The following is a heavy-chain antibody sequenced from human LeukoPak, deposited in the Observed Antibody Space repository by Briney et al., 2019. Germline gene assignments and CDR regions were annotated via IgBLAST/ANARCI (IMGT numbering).Heavy chain of an antibody. Sequence: GGSLRLSCAASGFTFSSYAMHWVRQAPGKGLEWVAVISYDGSNKYYADSVKGRLTISRDNSKNTLYLQMNSLRTEDTAVYYCAKDRGSCSSTSCYTRYYYDMDVWGQGTTVTVSS. J-gene: IGHJ6*02. CDR3: AKDRGSCSSTSCYTRYYYDMDV. CDR1: GFTFSSYA. D-gene: IGHD2-2*02. CDR2: ISYDGSNK. V-gene: IGHV3-30*04.